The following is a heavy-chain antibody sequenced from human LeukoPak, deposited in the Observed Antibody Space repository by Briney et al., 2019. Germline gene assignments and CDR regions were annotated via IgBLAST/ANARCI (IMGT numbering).Heavy chain of an antibody. V-gene: IGHV3-30*18. J-gene: IGHJ4*02. D-gene: IGHD6-13*01. CDR1: GFTFSSCG. Sequence: GRSPRLSCGASGFTFSSCGMHWVRQAPGKGLEWVALISYDGSEIYYADSVKGRFTISRDNSKNTVYLQMNSLRAEDTAVYYCAKDLSWSFDYWGQGTLVTVSS. CDR3: AKDLSWSFDY. CDR2: ISYDGSEI.